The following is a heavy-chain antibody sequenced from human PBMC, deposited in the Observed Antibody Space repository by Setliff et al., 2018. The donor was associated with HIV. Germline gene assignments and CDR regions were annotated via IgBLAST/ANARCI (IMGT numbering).Heavy chain of an antibody. J-gene: IGHJ5*02. D-gene: IGHD1-26*01. V-gene: IGHV7-4-1*02. Sequence: GASVKVSCKASGYTFTNYAINWVRQAPGQGLEWLGWINTNTGTPTYAQGLTGRFVFSFDTSVSTAFLQISSLQAEDTAVYYRARLLGLVWFDPWGQGTLVTVSS. CDR2: INTNTGTP. CDR3: ARLLGLVWFDP. CDR1: GYTFTNYA.